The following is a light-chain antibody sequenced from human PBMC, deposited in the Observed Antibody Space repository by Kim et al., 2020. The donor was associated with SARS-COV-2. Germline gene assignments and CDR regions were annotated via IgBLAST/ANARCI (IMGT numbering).Light chain of an antibody. CDR2: QDS. V-gene: IGLV3-1*01. Sequence: SYEPTQPPSVSVSPGQTASISCSGHKLGDRFAYWFQQRPGQSPLLVMSQDSERPSGIPERFSGSNSGNTATLTISGTQTLDEADYFCQVWDSSAGVVFGG. J-gene: IGLJ2*01. CDR3: QVWDSSAGVV. CDR1: KLGDRF.